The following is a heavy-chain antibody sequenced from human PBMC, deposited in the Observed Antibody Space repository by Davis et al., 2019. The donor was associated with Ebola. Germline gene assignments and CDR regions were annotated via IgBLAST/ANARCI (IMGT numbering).Heavy chain of an antibody. V-gene: IGHV4-4*02. D-gene: IGHD2/OR15-2a*01. CDR1: GGSVTSSNW. CDR2: ISHDGGI. CDR3: AREHLLLRAAFDI. J-gene: IGHJ3*02. Sequence: PSETLSLTCAVSGGSVTSSNWWTWVRQSPGKGLEWIGEISHDGGINYNPSFQSRLTISVDKSKNQFSLKLTSVTAADTAVYYCAREHLLLRAAFDIWGQGTMVAVSS.